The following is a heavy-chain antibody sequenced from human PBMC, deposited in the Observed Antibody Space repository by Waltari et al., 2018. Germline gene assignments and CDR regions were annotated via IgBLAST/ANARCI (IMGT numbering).Heavy chain of an antibody. Sequence: QLQLQESGPGLVKPSETLSLTCTVSGGSISSYYWSWIRQSPGKGLEWIGYISYSGSTNYHPSLKSRVTISVDTSKNEVSLKVTYVTPVDTAIYYCVRGGSTSESFDVWGQGTMVTVSS. J-gene: IGHJ3*01. V-gene: IGHV4-59*01. CDR2: ISYSGST. D-gene: IGHD3-10*01. CDR1: GGSISSYY. CDR3: VRGGSTSESFDV.